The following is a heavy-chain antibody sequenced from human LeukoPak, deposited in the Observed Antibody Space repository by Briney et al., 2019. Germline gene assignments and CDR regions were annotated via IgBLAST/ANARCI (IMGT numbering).Heavy chain of an antibody. Sequence: GGCLRLSCAASGFTFSSYWMHWVRQAPGKGLVWVSRVNTDGSTPTYADSVKGRFTISRDNAKNTLYLQMNSLRAEDTAVYYCVRDRGSYSDYWGQGTLVTVSS. CDR2: VNTDGSTP. J-gene: IGHJ4*02. CDR3: VRDRGSYSDY. V-gene: IGHV3-74*01. CDR1: GFTFSSYW. D-gene: IGHD3-16*01.